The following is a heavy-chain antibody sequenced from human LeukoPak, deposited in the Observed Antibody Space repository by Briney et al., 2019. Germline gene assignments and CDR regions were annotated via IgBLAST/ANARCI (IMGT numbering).Heavy chain of an antibody. Sequence: SETLSLTCAVYGGSFSGYYWSWIRQPPGKGLEWIGEINHSGSTNYNPSLKSRVTISVDTSKNQFSLKLSSVTAADTAVYYCARGQRSSGWYGYYYGMDVWGKGTTVTVSS. J-gene: IGHJ6*04. CDR1: GGSFSGYY. CDR2: INHSGST. CDR3: ARGQRSSGWYGYYYGMDV. D-gene: IGHD6-19*01. V-gene: IGHV4-34*01.